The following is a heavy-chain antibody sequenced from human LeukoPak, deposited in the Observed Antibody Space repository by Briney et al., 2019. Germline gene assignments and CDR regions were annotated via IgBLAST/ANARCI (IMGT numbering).Heavy chain of an antibody. Sequence: ASVKVSCKASGYTFTSYGISWVRQAPGQGLEWMGWISAYNGNTNYAQKLQGGVTMTTDTSTSTAYMELRSLRSDDTAVYYCARVVYCSGGSCYPSNYYYYMDVWGKGTTVTVSS. CDR2: ISAYNGNT. V-gene: IGHV1-18*01. D-gene: IGHD2-15*01. J-gene: IGHJ6*03. CDR1: GYTFTSYG. CDR3: ARVVYCSGGSCYPSNYYYYMDV.